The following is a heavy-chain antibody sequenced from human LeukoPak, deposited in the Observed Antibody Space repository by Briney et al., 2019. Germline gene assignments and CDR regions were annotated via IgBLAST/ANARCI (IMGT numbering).Heavy chain of an antibody. CDR1: GYTFIGYY. Sequence: ASVKDSCKAPGYTFIGYYMHWVRQAPGQGVEWMGWIYPNRGGTNYAQKFQGRVTMTRDTSISTAYMELSRLRSDDTAVYYCARDGSAMVPYNWFDPWGQGTLVTDSS. J-gene: IGHJ5*02. D-gene: IGHD5-18*01. V-gene: IGHV1-2*02. CDR2: IYPNRGGT. CDR3: ARDGSAMVPYNWFDP.